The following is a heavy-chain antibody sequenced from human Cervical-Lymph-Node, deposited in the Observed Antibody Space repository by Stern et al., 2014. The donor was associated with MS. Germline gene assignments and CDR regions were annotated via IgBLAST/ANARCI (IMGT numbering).Heavy chain of an antibody. J-gene: IGHJ4*02. D-gene: IGHD6-19*01. CDR3: ARDSPSWGWCFDY. CDR2: ISSRGSTL. V-gene: IGHV3-11*01. CDR1: GFTFSDYY. Sequence: VQLVESGGGLVKPGGSLRLSCAASGFTFSDYYMSWIRQAPGQGLEWVSYISSRGSTLYYSDSVKGRFTISRDNAKNSLYRQMNSLRAEDTAVYYCARDSPSWGWCFDYWGQGTLVTVSS.